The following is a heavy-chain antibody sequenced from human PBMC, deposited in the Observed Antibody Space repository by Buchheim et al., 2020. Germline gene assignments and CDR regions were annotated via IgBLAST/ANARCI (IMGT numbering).Heavy chain of an antibody. CDR1: GGSFSGYY. Sequence: QVQLQQWGAGLLKPSETLSLTCAVYGGSFSGYYWSWIRQPPGKGLEWIGEINHSGSTNYHPSLKSRVTISVDTSKNQFSLKLSSVTAADTAVYYCARDSTSSSCPMDVWGQGTT. D-gene: IGHD6-13*01. CDR3: ARDSTSSSCPMDV. V-gene: IGHV4-34*01. J-gene: IGHJ6*02. CDR2: INHSGST.